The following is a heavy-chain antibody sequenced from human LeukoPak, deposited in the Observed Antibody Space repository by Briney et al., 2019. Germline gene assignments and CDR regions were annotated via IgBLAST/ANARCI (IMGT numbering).Heavy chain of an antibody. D-gene: IGHD2-2*01. J-gene: IGHJ4*02. Sequence: SETLSLTCAVYGGSFSGYYWSWIRQPPGKGLEWIGYIYYSGSTNYNPSLKSRVTISVDTSKNQFSLKLSSVTAADTAVYYCARSIRYCSSTSCYGFLDYWGQGTLVTVSS. V-gene: IGHV4-59*01. CDR1: GGSFSGYY. CDR3: ARSIRYCSSTSCYGFLDY. CDR2: IYYSGST.